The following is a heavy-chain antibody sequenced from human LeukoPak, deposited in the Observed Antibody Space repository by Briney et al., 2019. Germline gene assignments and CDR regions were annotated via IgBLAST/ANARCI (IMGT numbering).Heavy chain of an antibody. Sequence: SQTLTLTCSVSGGSVSSGVYSWNWIRQPPGKALEWIGFIYHSDSTSYNPSLKSRVTISVDRSKNQFSLKLSSVTAADTAVYYCARGKDYYDSSGYYDYWGQGTLVTVSS. D-gene: IGHD3-22*01. J-gene: IGHJ4*02. CDR1: GGSVSSGVYS. V-gene: IGHV4-30-2*01. CDR3: ARGKDYYDSSGYYDY. CDR2: IYHSDST.